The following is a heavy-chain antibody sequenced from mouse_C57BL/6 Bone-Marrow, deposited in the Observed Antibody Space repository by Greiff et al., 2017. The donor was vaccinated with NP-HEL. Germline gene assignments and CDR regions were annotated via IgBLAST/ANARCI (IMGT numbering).Heavy chain of an antibody. J-gene: IGHJ2*01. Sequence: QVQLKESGPELVKPGASVKISCKASGYSFTSYYIHWVKQRPGQGLEWIGWIYPGSGNTKYNEKFKGKATLTADTSSSTAYMQLSSLTSEDSAVYYCAREDITTVVATGDYWGQGTTLTVSS. V-gene: IGHV1-66*01. CDR1: GYSFTSYY. CDR2: IYPGSGNT. CDR3: AREDITTVVATGDY. D-gene: IGHD1-1*01.